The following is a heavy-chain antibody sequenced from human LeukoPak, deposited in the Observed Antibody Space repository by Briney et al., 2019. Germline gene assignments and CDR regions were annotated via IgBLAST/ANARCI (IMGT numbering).Heavy chain of an antibody. CDR1: GGSITTYY. D-gene: IGHD3-10*01. CDR3: VGEKSFFGEAI. CDR2: MFYSGTT. V-gene: IGHV4-59*01. Sequence: SETLSPTCSVSGGSITTYYWNWVRQPPGKGLEWIGHMFYSGTTSYNPSLKSRVAISVDTFKSQVSLKVTSVTAADTAVYYCVGEKSFFGEAIWSQGTLVTVSS. J-gene: IGHJ3*02.